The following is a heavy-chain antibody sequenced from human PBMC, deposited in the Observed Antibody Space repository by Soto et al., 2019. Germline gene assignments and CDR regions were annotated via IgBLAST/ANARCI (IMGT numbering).Heavy chain of an antibody. Sequence: SETLSLTCTVSGGSISSYYWSWIRQPPGKGLEWIGYIYYSGSTNYNPSLKSRVTISVDTSKNQFSLKLSSVTAADTAVYYCARDLGYYDFWSGPTTRDYYYGMDVWGRGTTVTVSS. CDR2: IYYSGST. J-gene: IGHJ6*02. CDR3: ARDLGYYDFWSGPTTRDYYYGMDV. V-gene: IGHV4-59*01. CDR1: GGSISSYY. D-gene: IGHD3-3*01.